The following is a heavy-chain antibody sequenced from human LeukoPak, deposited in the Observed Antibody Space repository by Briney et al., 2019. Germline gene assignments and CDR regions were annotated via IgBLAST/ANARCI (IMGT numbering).Heavy chain of an antibody. CDR1: GFTFSSYS. J-gene: IGHJ4*02. CDR3: AKATFMIVVVNIFDY. D-gene: IGHD3-22*01. Sequence: GGSLRLSCAASGFTFSSYSMNWVRQAPGKGLEWVSAISGSGGSTYYADSVKGRFTISRDNSKDTLYLQMNGLRAEDTAVYYCAKATFMIVVVNIFDYWGQGTLVTVSS. V-gene: IGHV3-23*01. CDR2: ISGSGGST.